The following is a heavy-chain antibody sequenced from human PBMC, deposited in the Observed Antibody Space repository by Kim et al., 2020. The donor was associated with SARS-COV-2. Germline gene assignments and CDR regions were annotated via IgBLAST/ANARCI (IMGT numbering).Heavy chain of an antibody. V-gene: IGHV4-34*01. J-gene: IGHJ4*02. Sequence: GSTNNNPSLKSRVTISVDTSRNQFSLKLSSVTAADTAVYYCARSRPTPDYWGQGTLVTVSS. CDR3: ARSRPTPDY. CDR2: GST.